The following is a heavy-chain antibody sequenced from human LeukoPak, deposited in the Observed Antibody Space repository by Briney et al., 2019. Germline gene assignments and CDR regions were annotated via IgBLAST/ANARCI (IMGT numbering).Heavy chain of an antibody. CDR2: ISSSGSAI. CDR3: ARDYNFDY. Sequence: GGSLRLSCAASGFTFSSYEMTWVRQAPGKGLEWISYISSSGSAIYYADSVKGRVTISRDNAKHSLYLQMNSLRAEDTAVYYCARDYNFDYWGQGTLVTVSS. CDR1: GFTFSSYE. J-gene: IGHJ4*02. V-gene: IGHV3-48*03.